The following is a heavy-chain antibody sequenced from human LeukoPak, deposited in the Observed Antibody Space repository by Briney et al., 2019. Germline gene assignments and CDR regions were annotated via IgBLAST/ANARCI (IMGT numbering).Heavy chain of an antibody. Sequence: TLSLTRAVSGGPISSGGYSWSWIRQPPGKGLEWIGYIYHSGSTYYNPSLKSRVTISVDRSKNQFSLKLSSVTAADTAVYYCARGDDINWFDPWGQGTLVTVSS. CDR1: GGPISSGGYS. D-gene: IGHD3-9*01. V-gene: IGHV4-30-2*01. J-gene: IGHJ5*02. CDR2: IYHSGST. CDR3: ARGDDINWFDP.